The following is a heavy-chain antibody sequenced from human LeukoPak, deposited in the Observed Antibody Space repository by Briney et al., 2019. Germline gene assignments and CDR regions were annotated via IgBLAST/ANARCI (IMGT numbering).Heavy chain of an antibody. CDR2: IYDSGST. D-gene: IGHD2-15*01. J-gene: IGHJ4*02. CDR3: ARHPNTQCSGGTCYSGFFDN. CDR1: GGSISSSSYY. V-gene: IGHV4-39*01. Sequence: PSETLSLTCTVSGGSISSSSYYWGWIRQPPGKGLEWIGSIYDSGSTYYNPSLKSRVTISVDTSKNQFSLKLSSVTAADAAVFYCARHPNTQCSGGTCYSGFFDNWGQGTLVTVSS.